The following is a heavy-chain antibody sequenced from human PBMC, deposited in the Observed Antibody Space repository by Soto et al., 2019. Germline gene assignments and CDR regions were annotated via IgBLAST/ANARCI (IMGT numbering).Heavy chain of an antibody. CDR1: GDTLTELS. J-gene: IGHJ6*02. CDR2: FDPEDGET. V-gene: IGHV1-24*01. Sequence: GASVKVSCKVSGDTLTELSMHWVRQAPGKRLEWMGGFDPEDGETIYAQKFQGRVTMTEDTSTDTAYMELSSLRSEDTAVYYCATRIATEKYYYGMDVWGQGTTVTVSS. D-gene: IGHD6-13*01. CDR3: ATRIATEKYYYGMDV.